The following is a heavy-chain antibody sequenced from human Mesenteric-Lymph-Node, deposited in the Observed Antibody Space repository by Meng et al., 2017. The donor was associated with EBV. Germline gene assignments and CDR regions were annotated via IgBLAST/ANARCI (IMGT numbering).Heavy chain of an antibody. D-gene: IGHD3-9*01. CDR3: ASLDRTVH. CDR1: GYTFTNYY. Sequence: QEALGQSGAEVKKPGASVKVSCKASGYTFTNYYMQWVRQAPGQGLEWMGRINPNTGATDYAQRFQGRVTVTVDTSISTGYMELSSLRSEDTAVYYCASLDRTVHWGQGTLVTVSS. V-gene: IGHV1-2*06. J-gene: IGHJ4*02. CDR2: INPNTGAT.